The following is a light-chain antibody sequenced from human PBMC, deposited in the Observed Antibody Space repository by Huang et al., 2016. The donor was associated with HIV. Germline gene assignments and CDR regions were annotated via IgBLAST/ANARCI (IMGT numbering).Light chain of an antibody. CDR3: QQRSAWPRT. J-gene: IGKJ2*01. Sequence: EIVLTQSPAILSLSPGESATLSCTTSQSVFTYLAWYQQRPGQAPRLLIYDASNRATGIPARFSGSGSGTDFTLTISSLEPEDFAIDYCQQRSAWPRTFGQGTKLEI. V-gene: IGKV3-11*01. CDR1: QSVFTY. CDR2: DAS.